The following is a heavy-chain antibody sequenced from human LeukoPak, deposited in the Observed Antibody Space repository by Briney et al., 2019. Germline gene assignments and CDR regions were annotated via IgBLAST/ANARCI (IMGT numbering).Heavy chain of an antibody. CDR2: IYYSGST. V-gene: IGHV4-59*01. CDR3: ARVTYDFWSGYGNYYFDY. CDR1: GGSISSYY. J-gene: IGHJ4*02. Sequence: PSETLSLTCTVSGGSISSYYWSWIRQPPGKGLEWIGYIYYSGSTNYNPSLKSRVTLSVDTSKNQFSLKLSSVTAADTAVYYCARVTYDFWSGYGNYYFDYWGQGTLVTVSS. D-gene: IGHD3-3*01.